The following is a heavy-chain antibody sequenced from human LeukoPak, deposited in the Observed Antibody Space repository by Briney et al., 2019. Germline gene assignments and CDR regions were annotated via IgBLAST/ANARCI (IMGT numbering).Heavy chain of an antibody. CDR2: IKQDGSEK. Sequence: GGSLRLSCAASGFTFSSNYMSWVRQAPGKGLEWVANIKQDGSEKYYVDSVKGRFTISRDNAKNSLYLQMNSLRAEDTAVYYCARGALTTVVTPSAFDIWGQGTMVTVSS. V-gene: IGHV3-7*01. CDR3: ARGALTTVVTPSAFDI. CDR1: GFTFSSNY. J-gene: IGHJ3*02. D-gene: IGHD4-23*01.